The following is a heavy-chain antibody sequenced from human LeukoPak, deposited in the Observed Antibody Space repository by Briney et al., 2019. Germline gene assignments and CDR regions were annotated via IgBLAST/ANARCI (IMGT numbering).Heavy chain of an antibody. Sequence: GGSLRLSCAASGFPFSDYWMNWVRQAPGKGLEWVSTISDSAANTYYADSVKGRFTISRDNSKNTLYLQMNSLRAEDTAVYYCAKEEGPNNNKSPGVDYWDQGTLVTVSS. D-gene: IGHD1/OR15-1a*01. CDR3: AKEEGPNNNKSPGVDY. J-gene: IGHJ4*02. CDR2: ISDSAANT. V-gene: IGHV3-23*01. CDR1: GFPFSDYW.